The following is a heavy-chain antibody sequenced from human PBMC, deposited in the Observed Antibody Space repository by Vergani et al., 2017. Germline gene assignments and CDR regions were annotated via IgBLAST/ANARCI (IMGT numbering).Heavy chain of an antibody. CDR1: GWSFTSYH. CDR3: ARVNTETNGHLYYYYYMDV. V-gene: IGHV4-34*01. D-gene: IGHD4-11*01. J-gene: IGHJ6*03. Sequence: QVQLQQWGGGLLKPSETLSLTCVVNGWSFTSYHWTWIRQSPGEGLEWVVDIDHTGRPYYNPSLKSRRTMSVDKSRNQFSLTLNSVTATDTAIYFCARVNTETNGHLYYYYYMDVWGQGTAVTVS. CDR2: IDHTGRP.